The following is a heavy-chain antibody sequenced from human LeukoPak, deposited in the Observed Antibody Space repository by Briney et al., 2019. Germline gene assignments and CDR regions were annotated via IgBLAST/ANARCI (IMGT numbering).Heavy chain of an antibody. D-gene: IGHD5-24*01. CDR2: IVVGSGNT. V-gene: IGHV1-58*01. CDR1: GFTFTSSA. Sequence: SVKVSCKASGFTFTSSAVQWVRQARGQRLEWIGWIVVGSGNTNYAQKFQERVTITRDMSTSTAYMELSSLRSEDTAVYYCAADLRDGYKSLDYWGQGTLVTSPQ. J-gene: IGHJ4*02. CDR3: AADLRDGYKSLDY.